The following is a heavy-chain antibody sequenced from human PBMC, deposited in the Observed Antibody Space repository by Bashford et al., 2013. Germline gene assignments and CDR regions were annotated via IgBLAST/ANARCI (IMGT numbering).Heavy chain of an antibody. D-gene: IGHD1-7*01. CDR1: GFTFSSYS. J-gene: IGHJ4*02. CDR2: ISSSSSYI. Sequence: GGSLRLSCAASGFTFSSYSMNWVRQAPGKGLEWVSSISSSSSYIYYADSVKGRFTISRDNAKNSLYLQMNSLRAEDTAVYYCARVNYNWNYSLWVGGQGTLVTVSS. V-gene: IGHV3-21*01. CDR3: ARVNYNWNYSLWV.